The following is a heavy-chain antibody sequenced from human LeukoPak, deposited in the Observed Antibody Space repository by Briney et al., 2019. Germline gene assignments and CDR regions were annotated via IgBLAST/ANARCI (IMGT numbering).Heavy chain of an antibody. D-gene: IGHD2-2*01. J-gene: IGHJ4*02. Sequence: SETLSLTCTVAGDSISTYYWSWIRQPPGKGLEWIGYLYYTGSTNCNPSLKSRVTISVDRSKKQFSLKVSSVTAADTAVYYCAGGPTSSFDYWGQGTLVTVSS. CDR2: LYYTGST. V-gene: IGHV4-59*08. CDR3: AGGPTSSFDY. CDR1: GDSISTYY.